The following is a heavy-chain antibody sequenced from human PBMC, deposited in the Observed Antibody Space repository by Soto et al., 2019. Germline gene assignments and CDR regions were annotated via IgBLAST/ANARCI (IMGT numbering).Heavy chain of an antibody. CDR1: GGSFSGYY. Sequence: QVQLQQWGAGPLRPLETLSLTCGVSGGSFSGYYWAWIRQSPGKGLEWIGEINDRGSINYNPSLRSRVSISVDTSKNHYSLHRRSVTAADTAVYYCARESHDILTGPPWVWYFDLWGRGTLVTVSS. V-gene: IGHV4-34*01. J-gene: IGHJ2*01. D-gene: IGHD3-9*01. CDR3: ARESHDILTGPPWVWYFDL. CDR2: INDRGSI.